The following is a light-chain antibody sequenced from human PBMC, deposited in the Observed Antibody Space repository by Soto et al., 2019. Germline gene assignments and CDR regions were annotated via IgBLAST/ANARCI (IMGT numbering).Light chain of an antibody. CDR1: QSVTNNN. CDR3: QQHSSWPLT. Sequence: EIVMTQSPATLSVSPGERATLSCRASQSVTNNNLAWYQQKPGQSPRLLMYGVSNRATGIPARFSGSGSGTEFTLTIGSLQSEGVAVYYCQQHSSWPLTFGGGTKVEMK. V-gene: IGKV3-15*01. J-gene: IGKJ4*02. CDR2: GVS.